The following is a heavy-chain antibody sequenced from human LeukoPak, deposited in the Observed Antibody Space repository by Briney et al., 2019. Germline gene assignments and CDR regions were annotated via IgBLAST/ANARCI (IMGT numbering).Heavy chain of an antibody. V-gene: IGHV4-34*01. CDR3: ARGRIYGGNSLDY. Sequence: PSETLSLTCAVYGGSFSGYYWSWLRQPPGKGLDWIGEINHSGSTNYNPSLKSRVTISVDTSKNQFSLKLSSVTAADTAVYYCARGRIYGGNSLDYWGQGTLVTVSS. CDR1: GGSFSGYY. D-gene: IGHD4-23*01. CDR2: INHSGST. J-gene: IGHJ4*02.